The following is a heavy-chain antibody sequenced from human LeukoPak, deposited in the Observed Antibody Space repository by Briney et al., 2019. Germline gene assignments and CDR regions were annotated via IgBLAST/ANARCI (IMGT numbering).Heavy chain of an antibody. Sequence: RAGGSLRLSCVASGFTFEDYGMSWVRQSAGKGLEWVSSINWHGGSTHYAESVKGRFTISRDNAKNSLFLQMNSLRAEDTALYYCARANYSPYYFDYWGQGTLVTVSS. D-gene: IGHD4-11*01. J-gene: IGHJ4*02. CDR1: GFTFEDYG. CDR3: ARANYSPYYFDY. V-gene: IGHV3-20*04. CDR2: INWHGGST.